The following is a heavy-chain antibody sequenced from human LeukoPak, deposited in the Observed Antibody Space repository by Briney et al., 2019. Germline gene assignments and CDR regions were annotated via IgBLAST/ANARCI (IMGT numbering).Heavy chain of an antibody. CDR2: IKQDGSDK. J-gene: IGHJ4*02. CDR3: ARRNLFDY. CDR1: GFTFTSYW. Sequence: GGSLRLSCAASGFTFTSYWMNWVRQAPGKGLEWVAGIKQDGSDKYYVDSVKGRFTISRDNAKNSVYLQMNSLRADDTAVYYCARRNLFDYWGQGTVVTVSS. V-gene: IGHV3-7*01.